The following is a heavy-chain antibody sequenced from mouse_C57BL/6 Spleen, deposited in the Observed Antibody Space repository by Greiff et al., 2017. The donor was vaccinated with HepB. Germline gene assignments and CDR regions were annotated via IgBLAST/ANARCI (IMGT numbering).Heavy chain of an antibody. CDR1: GYTFTSYW. Sequence: QVQLQQPGAELVKPGASVKLSCKASGYTFTSYWMQWVKQRPGQGLEWIGEIDPSDSYTNYNQKFKGKATLTVDTYSSTAYMQLSSLTSEDSAVYYCARDTTVVAPMDYWGQGTSATVSS. CDR2: IDPSDSYT. D-gene: IGHD1-1*01. V-gene: IGHV1-50*01. CDR3: ARDTTVVAPMDY. J-gene: IGHJ4*01.